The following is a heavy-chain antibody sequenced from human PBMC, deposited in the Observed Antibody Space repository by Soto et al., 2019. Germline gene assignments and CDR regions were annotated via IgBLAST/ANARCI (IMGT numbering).Heavy chain of an antibody. V-gene: IGHV1-69*08. Sequence: QVQLVQSGAEVKKPGSSVKVSCKASGGTFSSYTISWVRQAPGQGLEWMGRIIPILGIANYAQKFQGRVTITADKSTSTAYMELSSLRSEDTAVYYCARDRVGSDILVVPAAQPINWFDPWGQGTLVTVSS. CDR3: ARDRVGSDILVVPAAQPINWFDP. D-gene: IGHD2-2*01. CDR2: IIPILGIA. CDR1: GGTFSSYT. J-gene: IGHJ5*02.